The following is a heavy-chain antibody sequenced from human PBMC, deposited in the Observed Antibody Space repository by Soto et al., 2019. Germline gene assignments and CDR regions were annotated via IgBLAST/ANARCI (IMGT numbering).Heavy chain of an antibody. Sequence: SETLSLTCAVSGGSFSGYFWSWIRQPPGKGLEWIGEITPTGGTNYNPSLKSRLTISVDTSRNHFSLKVTSVTAADTGVYYCARGSSASSWFLQHWGQGTLVTVSS. V-gene: IGHV4-34*01. CDR3: ARGSSASSWFLQH. J-gene: IGHJ1*01. CDR2: ITPTGGT. CDR1: GGSFSGYF. D-gene: IGHD6-13*01.